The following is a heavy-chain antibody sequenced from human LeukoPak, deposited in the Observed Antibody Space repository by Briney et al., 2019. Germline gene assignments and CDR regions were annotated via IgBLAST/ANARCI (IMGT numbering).Heavy chain of an antibody. J-gene: IGHJ4*02. CDR1: GLTGSHNY. Sequence: GGSLRLSCAASGLTGSHNYVSWVRQAPGKGLEWVAVISYDGSNKYYADSVKGRFTISRDNSKNTLYLQMNSLRAEDTAVYYCAKNPSSGQFDYWGQGTLVTVSS. V-gene: IGHV3-30*18. D-gene: IGHD6-19*01. CDR3: AKNPSSGQFDY. CDR2: ISYDGSNK.